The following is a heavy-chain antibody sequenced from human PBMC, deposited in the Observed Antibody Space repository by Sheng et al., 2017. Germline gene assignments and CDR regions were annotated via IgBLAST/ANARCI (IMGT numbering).Heavy chain of an antibody. Sequence: EVQLVESGGGLVQPGGSLRLSCAASGFTFSSYAMSWVRQAPGKGLEWVSAISGSGGSTYYADSVKGRFTISRDNSKNTLYLQMNSLRAEDTAVYYCAKGMEMATIKRGLGAFDIWGQGTMVTVSS. J-gene: IGHJ3*02. CDR2: ISGSGGST. CDR1: GFTFSSYA. CDR3: AKGMEMATIKRGLGAFDI. D-gene: IGHD5-12*01. V-gene: IGHV3-23*04.